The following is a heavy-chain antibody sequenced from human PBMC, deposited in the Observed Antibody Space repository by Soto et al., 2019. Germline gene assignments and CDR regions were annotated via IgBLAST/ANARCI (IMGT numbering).Heavy chain of an antibody. V-gene: IGHV4-31*03. CDR3: AASGTAAAYTLFDY. Sequence: LSLTCPVSGGSISSGGYYWSWIRQHPGKGLEWIGYIYYSGSTYYNPSLKSRVTISVDTSKNQFSLKLSSVTAADTAVYYCAASGTAAAYTLFDYWGQGTLVTVSS. D-gene: IGHD2-2*01. CDR1: GGSISSGGYY. CDR2: IYYSGST. J-gene: IGHJ4*02.